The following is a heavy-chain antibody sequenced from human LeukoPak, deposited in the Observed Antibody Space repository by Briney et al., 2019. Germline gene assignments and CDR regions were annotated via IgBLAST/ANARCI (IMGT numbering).Heavy chain of an antibody. V-gene: IGHV1-18*01. D-gene: IGHD2-2*01. CDR2: ISAYNGNT. CDR1: GYTFTSYD. CDR3: ARRRVVPAAMGVNYMDV. J-gene: IGHJ6*03. Sequence: GASVKVSCKASGYTFTSYDINWVRQAPGQGLEWMGWISAYNGNTNYAQKLQGRVTMTTDTSTSTAYMELRSLRSDDTAVYYCARRRVVPAAMGVNYMDVWGKGTTVTVSS.